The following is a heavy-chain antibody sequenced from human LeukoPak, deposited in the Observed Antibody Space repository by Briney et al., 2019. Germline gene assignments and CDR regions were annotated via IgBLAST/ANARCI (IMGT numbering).Heavy chain of an antibody. Sequence: GGSLRLSCAASGFTFSDYHMNWVRQAPGTELEWVSYISTGSSTRYYADSVKGRFTISRDNARNSLYLQMNSLRVEDTAVYYCARGANSIHQLDYWGQGTLITVSS. CDR1: GFTFSDYH. J-gene: IGHJ4*02. D-gene: IGHD2-2*01. V-gene: IGHV3-48*01. CDR2: ISTGSSTR. CDR3: ARGANSIHQLDY.